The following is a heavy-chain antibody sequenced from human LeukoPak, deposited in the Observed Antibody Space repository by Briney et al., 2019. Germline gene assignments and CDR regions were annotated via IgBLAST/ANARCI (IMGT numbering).Heavy chain of an antibody. CDR2: ITNSGGA. J-gene: IGHJ4*02. V-gene: IGHV4-59*08. D-gene: IGHD1/OR15-1a*01. CDR3: ARHVEHAAYFHH. CDR1: GVSISDFH. Sequence: SETLSLTCTVAGVSISDFHWSWLRQSPEKGLEWIGWITNSGGANYNPSLEGRLAMSAETTKRQLSLRVTSVTDADTAVYYCARHVEHAAYFHHWGQGILVTVSS.